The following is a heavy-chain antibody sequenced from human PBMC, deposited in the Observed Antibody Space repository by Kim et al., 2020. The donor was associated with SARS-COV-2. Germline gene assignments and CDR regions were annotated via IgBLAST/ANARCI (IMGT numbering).Heavy chain of an antibody. CDR3: AKGSGYDSDY. CDR2: IYYSGKT. V-gene: IGHV4-39*02. Sequence: SETLSLTCIVSGGSISNTSSYWGWIRQPPGKGLEWIGTIYYSGKTYYNPSLKSRVTISVDTSRNQFSLTLRSVTATDTAVYYCAKGSGYDSDYWGQGTPVTVSS. CDR1: GGSISNTSSY. J-gene: IGHJ4*02. D-gene: IGHD5-12*01.